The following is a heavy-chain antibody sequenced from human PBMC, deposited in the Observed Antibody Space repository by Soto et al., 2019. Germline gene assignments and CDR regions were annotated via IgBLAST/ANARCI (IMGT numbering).Heavy chain of an antibody. Sequence: GGSLRLSCAASGFTFSSYGMHWVRQAPGKGLEWVAVIWYDGSNKYYADSVKGRFTISRDNSKNTLYLQMNSLRAEETAVYYCARDLLELLGSYYYYGMDVWGQGTTVTVSS. CDR3: ARDLLELLGSYYYYGMDV. CDR2: IWYDGSNK. CDR1: GFTFSSYG. J-gene: IGHJ6*02. D-gene: IGHD1-7*01. V-gene: IGHV3-33*01.